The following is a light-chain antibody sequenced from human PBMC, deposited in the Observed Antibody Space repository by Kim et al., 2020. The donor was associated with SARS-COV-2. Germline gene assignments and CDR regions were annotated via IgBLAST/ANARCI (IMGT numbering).Light chain of an antibody. J-gene: IGLJ2*01. V-gene: IGLV2-8*01. CDR1: GSDVGGYNH. CDR2: EVS. Sequence: GQSVTLSCTGTGSDVGGYNHVSWYQQHPGKVPKIMIYEVSKRPSGVPDRFSGSKSGNTASLTVSGLQADDEADYYCSSYAGRNNLIFGGGTQLTVL. CDR3: SSYAGRNNLI.